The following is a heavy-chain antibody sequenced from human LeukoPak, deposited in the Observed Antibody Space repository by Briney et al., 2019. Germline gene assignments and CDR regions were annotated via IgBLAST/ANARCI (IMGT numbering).Heavy chain of an antibody. J-gene: IGHJ4*02. Sequence: PSETLSLTCTVSGGSITSTNNYWAWIRQPPGKGLEWIGEINHSGSTNYNPSLKSRVTISVDTSKNQFSLKLSSVTAADTAVYYCANAYNWNSFDYWGQGTLVTVSS. D-gene: IGHD1-1*01. V-gene: IGHV4-39*07. CDR3: ANAYNWNSFDY. CDR1: GGSITSTNNY. CDR2: INHSGST.